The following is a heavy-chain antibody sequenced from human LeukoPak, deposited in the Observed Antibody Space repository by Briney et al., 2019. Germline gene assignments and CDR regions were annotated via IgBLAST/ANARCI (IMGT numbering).Heavy chain of an antibody. CDR1: GVSISIFY. CDR3: AGVKGSNWLDP. CDR2: SSNIEGT. Sequence: SETLSLTCTVSGVSISIFYWTWIRQPPGKGLEWIGYSSNIEGTYYNPSLKSRVTISLDTSKNRFSLRLNSVTAADTAVYYCAGVKGSNWLDPWGQGTLVTVSS. V-gene: IGHV4-59*01. D-gene: IGHD6-6*01. J-gene: IGHJ5*02.